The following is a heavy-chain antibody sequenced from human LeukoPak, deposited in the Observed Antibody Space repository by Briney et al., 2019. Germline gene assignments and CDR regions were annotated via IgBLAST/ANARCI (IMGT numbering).Heavy chain of an antibody. CDR3: ARDYADYVGYFFFDY. J-gene: IGHJ4*02. Sequence: PGGSLRLPCAVSGFTFNNYAMIWVRQAPGKGLVGVVSISGGGETTYYADPAKGRFTISRDNSQDTLYLQMNSLRAEHTAVLYCARDYADYVGYFFFDYWGQGTLVTVSS. CDR1: GFTFNNYA. V-gene: IGHV3-23*01. D-gene: IGHD4-17*01. CDR2: ISGGGETT.